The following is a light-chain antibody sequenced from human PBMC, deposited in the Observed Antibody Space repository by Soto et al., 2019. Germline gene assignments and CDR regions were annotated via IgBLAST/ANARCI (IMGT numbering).Light chain of an antibody. V-gene: IGKV3-15*01. CDR1: QSVSSK. CDR2: GAS. CDR3: QQYNNWHTIT. J-gene: IGKJ5*01. Sequence: EIVMTQSPATLSVSPGERATLSCRASQSVSSKLAWYQQKPGQAPRLLIYGASTRATGIPARFSGSGSGTELTLTISSLQSEDFAVYYCQQYNNWHTITFGQGTRLEIK.